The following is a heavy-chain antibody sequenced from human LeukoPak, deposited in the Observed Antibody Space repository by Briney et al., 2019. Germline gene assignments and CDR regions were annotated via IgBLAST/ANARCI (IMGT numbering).Heavy chain of an antibody. CDR2: IWSHGNRK. J-gene: IGHJ3*01. Sequence: GGSLRLSCIPSGFSFSSYGMHWVRQAPGKGREWVAVIWSHGNRKHHSDSVEGRFAISRDNSKNILYLQMNNLRAEDTALYYCARDSAADDNDFDVWGQGTMVTVSS. CDR1: GFSFSSYG. CDR3: ARDSAADDNDFDV. D-gene: IGHD6-25*01. V-gene: IGHV3-33*01.